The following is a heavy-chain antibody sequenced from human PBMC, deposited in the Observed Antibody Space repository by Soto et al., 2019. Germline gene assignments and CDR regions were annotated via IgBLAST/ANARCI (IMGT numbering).Heavy chain of an antibody. Sequence: QVQLVQSGAELKKPGASVKVSCKASGYTFSNYDMNWVRQATGQGPEWIGWVNPNNGDTGYAQKIQGRVTLTTDISTTTAYMELTGLRSEDTAIYYCAKVSRKGSAIDFDYWGQGTLITVSS. V-gene: IGHV1-8*01. CDR2: VNPNNGDT. CDR3: AKVSRKGSAIDFDY. D-gene: IGHD3-10*01. J-gene: IGHJ4*02. CDR1: GYTFSNYD.